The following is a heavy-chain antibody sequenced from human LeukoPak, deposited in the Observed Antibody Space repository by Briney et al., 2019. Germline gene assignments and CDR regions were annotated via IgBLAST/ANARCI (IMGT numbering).Heavy chain of an antibody. V-gene: IGHV3-53*04. D-gene: IGHD4-17*01. CDR2: IYSGGSS. CDR1: GFTVSSFY. J-gene: IGHJ6*02. CDR3: ARGTTVNGYYGMDV. Sequence: PGGSLTLSCAVSGFTVSSFYMSWVRQAPGKGLEWVSVIYSGGSSHYADSVKGRFTISRHNSKNTLYLQMNSLRAEDTAVYYCARGTTVNGYYGMDVWGQGTTVTAPS.